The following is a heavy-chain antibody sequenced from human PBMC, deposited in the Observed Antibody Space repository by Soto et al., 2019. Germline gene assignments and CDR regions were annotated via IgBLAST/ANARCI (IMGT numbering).Heavy chain of an antibody. Sequence: QVQLQQWGARLLKPSETLSLTCAVYGGSFSSYFWNWVRQPPGKGLEWIGEVTPSGRSNYNPSLKSRVTISKDTSKNQFSLEVSSVTAADTAVYYCTTSGRSLPDSFDIWGQGAMVTVSS. CDR1: GGSFSSYF. J-gene: IGHJ3*02. D-gene: IGHD1-26*01. CDR3: TTSGRSLPDSFDI. CDR2: VTPSGRS. V-gene: IGHV4-34*01.